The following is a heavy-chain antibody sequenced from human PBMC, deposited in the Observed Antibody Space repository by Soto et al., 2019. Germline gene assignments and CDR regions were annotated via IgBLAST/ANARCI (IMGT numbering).Heavy chain of an antibody. CDR3: ARAGNLNWYFDL. Sequence: EVELVESGGGLVQSVGSLRLSCAASGFTFSSYWMHWVRQAPGKGLVWVSRINSDGSNTNYADSVKGRFTISRDNAENTLYLQMNILRAEGTAVYYCARAGNLNWYFDLWGRGTLVTVSS. J-gene: IGHJ2*01. V-gene: IGHV3-74*01. CDR1: GFTFSSYW. CDR2: INSDGSNT. D-gene: IGHD6-19*01.